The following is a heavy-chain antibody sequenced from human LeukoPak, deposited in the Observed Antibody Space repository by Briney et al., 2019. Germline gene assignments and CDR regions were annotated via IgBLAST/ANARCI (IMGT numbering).Heavy chain of an antibody. CDR2: IHSGGDT. D-gene: IGHD1-26*01. Sequence: GGSLRLSCAASGFTVSSNYMSWVRQAPGKGLEWVSVIHSGGDTYYADSVKGRFTISRDNSKNTLYLQMNSLRAEDTAVYYCARHGSYGAFDIWGRGTMVTVSS. J-gene: IGHJ3*02. V-gene: IGHV3-66*04. CDR3: ARHGSYGAFDI. CDR1: GFTVSSNY.